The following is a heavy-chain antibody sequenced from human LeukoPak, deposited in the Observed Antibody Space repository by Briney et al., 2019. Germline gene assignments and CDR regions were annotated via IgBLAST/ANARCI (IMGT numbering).Heavy chain of an antibody. V-gene: IGHV3-9*01. Sequence: GGSLKLSCAASGFTFDDYAMHWVRQAPGKGLEWVSGISWNSGSIGYADSVKGRFTISRDNAKNSLYLQMNSLRAEDTALYYCAKDNQSGSYYYYYYGMDVWGQGTTVTVSS. D-gene: IGHD1-26*01. J-gene: IGHJ6*02. CDR2: ISWNSGSI. CDR1: GFTFDDYA. CDR3: AKDNQSGSYYYYYYGMDV.